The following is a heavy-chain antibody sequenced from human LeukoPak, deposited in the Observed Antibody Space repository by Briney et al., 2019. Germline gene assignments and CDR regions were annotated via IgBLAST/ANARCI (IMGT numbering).Heavy chain of an antibody. D-gene: IGHD5-18*01. Sequence: ASVKVSCKASGYTLTGYYMHWVRQAPGQGLEWMGWINPNSGGTNYAQKFQGRVTMTRDTSISTAHMELSRLRSDDTAVYYCARDRASGYSPIDYWGQGTLVTVSS. CDR2: INPNSGGT. CDR1: GYTLTGYY. V-gene: IGHV1-2*02. J-gene: IGHJ4*02. CDR3: ARDRASGYSPIDY.